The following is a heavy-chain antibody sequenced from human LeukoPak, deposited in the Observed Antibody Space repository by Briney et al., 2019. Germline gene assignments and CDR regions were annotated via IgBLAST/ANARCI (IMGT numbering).Heavy chain of an antibody. Sequence: GASVKVSCKASGYTFTSYGISWVRQAPGQGLEWMGRINPNSGGTNYAQKFQGRVTMTRDTSISTAYMELSRLRSDDTAVYYCARVRSYAWTSGPHFDYWGQGTLVTVSS. CDR3: ARVRSYAWTSGPHFDY. CDR1: GYTFTSYG. V-gene: IGHV1-2*06. CDR2: INPNSGGT. J-gene: IGHJ4*02. D-gene: IGHD3/OR15-3a*01.